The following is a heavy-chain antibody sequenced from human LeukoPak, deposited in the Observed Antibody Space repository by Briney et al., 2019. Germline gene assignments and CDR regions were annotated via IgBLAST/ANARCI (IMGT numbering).Heavy chain of an antibody. CDR3: ARVGVEWELL. CDR2: ISSSSSYI. V-gene: IGHV3-21*01. Sequence: GGSLRLTCAASGFTFSTSAMNWVRQAPGKGLEWVSSISSSSSYIYYADSVKGRFTISRDNAKNSLYLQMNSLRAEDTAVYYCARVGVEWELLWGQGTLVTVSS. CDR1: GFTFSTSA. D-gene: IGHD1-26*01. J-gene: IGHJ4*02.